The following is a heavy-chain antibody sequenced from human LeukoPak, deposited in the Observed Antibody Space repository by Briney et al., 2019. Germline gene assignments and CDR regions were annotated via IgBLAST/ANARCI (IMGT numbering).Heavy chain of an antibody. CDR1: GDSVSSNTAA. Sequence: SQTLSLTCAISGDSVSSNTAAWNWIRQPPSRGLEWLGRTYYRSNWYDDYAVSVKSRITIEPDTSKNQFSLQLNSVTPEDTAVYYCARDPYSSTWRNYFDYWGQGTLVTVSS. CDR3: ARDPYSSTWRNYFDY. D-gene: IGHD6-13*01. J-gene: IGHJ4*02. V-gene: IGHV6-1*01. CDR2: TYYRSNWYD.